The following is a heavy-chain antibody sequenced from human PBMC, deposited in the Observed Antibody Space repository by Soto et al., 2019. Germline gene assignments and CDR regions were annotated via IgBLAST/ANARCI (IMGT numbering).Heavy chain of an antibody. D-gene: IGHD5-12*01. CDR3: ARIERYSTYEYFDF. J-gene: IGHJ4*02. CDR1: GFSLSHIRVG. V-gene: IGHV2-26*01. CDR2: VFSNDAK. Sequence: SGPTLVNPTETLTLTCTVSGFSLSHIRVGVGWLRQPPGKALEWLAHVFSNDAKSYSPSLKGRLTISRDTFRSQVVLTMTNVDPVDTATYFCARIERYSTYEYFDFWGQGTLVTVSS.